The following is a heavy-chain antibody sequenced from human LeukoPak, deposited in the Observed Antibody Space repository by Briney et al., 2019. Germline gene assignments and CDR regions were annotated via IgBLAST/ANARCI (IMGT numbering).Heavy chain of an antibody. CDR3: AKGDGFGELDAFDI. CDR2: ISCSGGST. D-gene: IGHD3-10*01. J-gene: IGHJ3*02. Sequence: GGSLRLSCTASGFTFSSYGMSWVRQAPGKGLDWVSAISCSGGSTYYADSVKGRFTISRDNAKNSLYLQMNSLRAEDMALYYCAKGDGFGELDAFDIWGQGTMVTVSS. V-gene: IGHV3-23*01. CDR1: GFTFSSYG.